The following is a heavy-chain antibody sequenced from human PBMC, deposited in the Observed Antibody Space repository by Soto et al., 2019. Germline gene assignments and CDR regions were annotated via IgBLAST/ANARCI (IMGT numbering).Heavy chain of an antibody. V-gene: IGHV3-21*01. D-gene: IGHD6-19*01. J-gene: IGHJ2*01. Sequence: GGSLRFSCAASGFTFSSYSMNWVRQAPGKGLEWVSSISSSSSYIYYADSVKGRFTISRDNAKNSLYLQMNSLRAEDTAVYYCARDVVAGTRYFDLWGRGTLVTVSS. CDR2: ISSSSSYI. CDR3: ARDVVAGTRYFDL. CDR1: GFTFSSYS.